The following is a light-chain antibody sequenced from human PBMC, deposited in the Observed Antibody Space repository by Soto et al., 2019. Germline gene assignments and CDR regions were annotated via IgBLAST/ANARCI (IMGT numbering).Light chain of an antibody. V-gene: IGKV3-15*01. CDR1: QSIDTR. J-gene: IGKJ1*01. Sequence: IVMTQSPATLSVSPGERDTLSCRASQSIDTRLAWYQQRPGQAPRRLIYGASTRATGITARFSGSGSGTELTLTISGLQSEDFGVYYCQQYKNWRTFGQGKNVETK. CDR3: QQYKNWRT. CDR2: GAS.